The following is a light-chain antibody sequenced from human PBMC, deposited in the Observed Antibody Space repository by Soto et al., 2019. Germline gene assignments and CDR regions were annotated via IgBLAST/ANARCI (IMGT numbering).Light chain of an antibody. CDR2: SNN. CDR3: AAWDDSLNGPV. CDR1: SSNIASNT. V-gene: IGLV1-44*01. Sequence: QSVLTQPPSASGTPGQRGTVSCSGSSSNIASNTVNWYQQLPGTAPKLLIYSNNQRPSGVPDRFSGSKSGTSASLAISGLQSEDEADYYCAAWDDSLNGPVFGGGTQLTVL. J-gene: IGLJ7*01.